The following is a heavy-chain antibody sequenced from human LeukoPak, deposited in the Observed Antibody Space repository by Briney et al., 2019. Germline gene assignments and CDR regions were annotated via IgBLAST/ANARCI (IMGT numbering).Heavy chain of an antibody. CDR2: IYYSGST. J-gene: IGHJ4*02. CDR3: ASNKKRYCSGGSCYQVDY. CDR1: GGSISSYY. Sequence: KTSETLSLTCTVSGGSISSYYWSWIRQPPGKGLEWIGSIYYSGSTYYNPSLKSRVTISVDTSKNQFSLRLSSVTAADTAVYCCASNKKRYCSGGSCYQVDYWGQGTLVTVSS. V-gene: IGHV4-39*07. D-gene: IGHD2-15*01.